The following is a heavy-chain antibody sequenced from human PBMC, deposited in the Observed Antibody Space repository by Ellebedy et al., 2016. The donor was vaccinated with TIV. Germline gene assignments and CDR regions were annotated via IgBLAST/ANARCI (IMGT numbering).Heavy chain of an antibody. J-gene: IGHJ4*02. Sequence: ASVKVSCKASGGTFSNYAISWVRHAPGQGLEWMGRIIPIFGTADYAQKFQGRVTMTADKSTSTGYMELSSLRSEDTAVYYCASRNDSSGYYYVLAFEYWGQGTLVTVSS. CDR3: ASRNDSSGYYYVLAFEY. D-gene: IGHD3-22*01. V-gene: IGHV1-69*06. CDR2: IIPIFGTA. CDR1: GGTFSNYA.